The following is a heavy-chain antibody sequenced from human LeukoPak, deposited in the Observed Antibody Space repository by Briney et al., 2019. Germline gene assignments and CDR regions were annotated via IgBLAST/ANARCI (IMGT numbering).Heavy chain of an antibody. CDR3: ARGRWGATYSLDY. V-gene: IGHV1-46*01. Sequence: ASVTVSCKASGYTFTSYYMHWVRQAPGQGLEWMGIINPSGGSTSYAQKFQGRVTMTRDTSTSTVQMELSRLRSEDTAVYYCARGRWGATYSLDYWGQGTLVTVSS. CDR2: INPSGGST. D-gene: IGHD4/OR15-4a*01. CDR1: GYTFTSYY. J-gene: IGHJ4*02.